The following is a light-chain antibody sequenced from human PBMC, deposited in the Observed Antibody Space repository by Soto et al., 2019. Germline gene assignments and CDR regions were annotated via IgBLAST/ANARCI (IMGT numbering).Light chain of an antibody. CDR3: QQSNSFTPT. Sequence: DIQLAQSPSSVSSSVGDRATITCRASQGIGSWLAWYQQKPGKAPKLMIYAASSLQIGVPSRFSGSGSGTDFTLTISSLQPEDFASYHCQQSNSFTPTFGGGTKGEIQ. V-gene: IGKV1D-12*01. J-gene: IGKJ4*01. CDR1: QGIGSW. CDR2: AAS.